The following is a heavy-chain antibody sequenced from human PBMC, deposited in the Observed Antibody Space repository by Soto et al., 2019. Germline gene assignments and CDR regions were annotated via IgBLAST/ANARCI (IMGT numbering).Heavy chain of an antibody. J-gene: IGHJ6*02. CDR1: GCSISSFY. CDR3: ARGVFGYYYYGMDV. V-gene: IGHV4-4*07. CDR2: IYTSGST. D-gene: IGHD3-3*01. Sequence: PSETLSLTCTVSGCSISSFYWNWIRHPAGKGLEWIGRIYTSGSTNYNPSLKSRVTMSIDTSKNQFSLKLSSVTAADTAVYYCARGVFGYYYYGMDVWGQGTTVTVSS.